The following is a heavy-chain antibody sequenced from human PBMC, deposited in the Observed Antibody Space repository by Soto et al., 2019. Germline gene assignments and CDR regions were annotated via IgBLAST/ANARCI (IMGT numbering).Heavy chain of an antibody. CDR1: GFTFSSYG. Sequence: PGGSLRLSCAASGFTFSSYGMHWVRQAPGKGLEWVAVIWYDGSNKYYADSVKGRFTISRDNSKNTLYLRMNSLRAEDTAVYYCARVNPYYYASSGMEVWGQGTTVTVSS. J-gene: IGHJ6*02. D-gene: IGHD3-22*01. CDR3: ARVNPYYYASSGMEV. CDR2: IWYDGSNK. V-gene: IGHV3-33*01.